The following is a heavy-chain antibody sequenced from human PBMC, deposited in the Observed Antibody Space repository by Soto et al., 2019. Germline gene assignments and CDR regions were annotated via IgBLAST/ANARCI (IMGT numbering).Heavy chain of an antibody. J-gene: IGHJ6*02. Sequence: GSLRLSCAASVFTFSSYAMHWVRQAPGKGLEWVAVISYDGSNKYYADSVKGRFTISRDNSKNTLYLQMNSLRAEDTAVYYCARDLADLPVRGQYGMDVWGQGTTVTVSS. D-gene: IGHD3-3*02. CDR1: VFTFSSYA. CDR2: ISYDGSNK. CDR3: ARDLADLPVRGQYGMDV. V-gene: IGHV3-30-3*01.